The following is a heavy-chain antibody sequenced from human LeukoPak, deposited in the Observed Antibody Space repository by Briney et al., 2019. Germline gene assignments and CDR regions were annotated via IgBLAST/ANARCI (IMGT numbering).Heavy chain of an antibody. J-gene: IGHJ4*02. V-gene: IGHV3-43*01. D-gene: IGHD3-3*01. CDR3: AKDRVNARSGNTLQYRFLEWLLYRLDFDY. Sequence: GGSLRLSCAASGFTFDDYTMHWVRQAPGKGLEWVSLISWDGGSTYYADSVKGRFTISRDNSKNSLYLQMNSLRTEDTALYYCAKDRVNARSGNTLQYRFLEWLLYRLDFDYWGQGTLVTVSS. CDR2: ISWDGGST. CDR1: GFTFDDYT.